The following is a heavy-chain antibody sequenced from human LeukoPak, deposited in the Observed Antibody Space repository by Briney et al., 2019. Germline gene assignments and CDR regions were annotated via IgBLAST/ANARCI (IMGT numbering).Heavy chain of an antibody. V-gene: IGHV1-2*04. Sequence: GASVKVSYKASGYTFTGYYMHWVRQAPGQGLEWMGWINPNSGGTNYAQKFQGWVTMTRDTSISTAYMELSRLRSDDTAVYYCARAGGSGSSQVGYNWFDPWGQGTLVTVSS. D-gene: IGHD3-10*01. CDR2: INPNSGGT. CDR3: ARAGGSGSSQVGYNWFDP. CDR1: GYTFTGYY. J-gene: IGHJ5*02.